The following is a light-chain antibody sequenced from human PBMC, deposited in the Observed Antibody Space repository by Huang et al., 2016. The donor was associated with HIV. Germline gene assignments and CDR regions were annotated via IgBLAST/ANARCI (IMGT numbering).Light chain of an antibody. CDR3: QQSYSTPHM. Sequence: DIQMTQSPSSLYASVGDRVTITCRASQSIGTYVNWDQHKPGKAPRLLIYGASRLQSGVPSRFSGTGSGTDFTLTVSSLQPEDFATYYCQQSYSTPHMFGQGTKVEIK. J-gene: IGKJ1*01. CDR2: GAS. V-gene: IGKV1-39*01. CDR1: QSIGTY.